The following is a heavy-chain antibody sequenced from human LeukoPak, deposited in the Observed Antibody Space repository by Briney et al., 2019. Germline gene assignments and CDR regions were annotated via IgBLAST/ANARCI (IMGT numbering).Heavy chain of an antibody. Sequence: PSETLCLTCTVSGGSISSYYWSWIRQPPGKGLEWIGYIYYSGSTNYNPSLKSRVTISVDTSKNQFSLKLSSVTAADTAVYYCARGLITIFGVVEFDYWGQGTLVTVSS. V-gene: IGHV4-59*01. CDR2: IYYSGST. D-gene: IGHD3-3*01. CDR3: ARGLITIFGVVEFDY. CDR1: GGSISSYY. J-gene: IGHJ4*02.